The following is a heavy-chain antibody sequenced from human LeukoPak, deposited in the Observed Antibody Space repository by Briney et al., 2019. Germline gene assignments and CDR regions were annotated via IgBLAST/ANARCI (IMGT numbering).Heavy chain of an antibody. J-gene: IGHJ4*02. D-gene: IGHD1-26*01. V-gene: IGHV3-64D*08. CDR2: ISDNGDNT. CDR3: IKDLSGTWSFDY. CDR1: GFTFSSYS. Sequence: GGSLRLSCAASGFTFSSYSMNWVRQAPGKGLEYVSTISDNGDNTCYADSVKGRFIISRDNSKNTLYLQMNSLRVEDTAVYYCIKDLSGTWSFDYWGQGTLLIVSS.